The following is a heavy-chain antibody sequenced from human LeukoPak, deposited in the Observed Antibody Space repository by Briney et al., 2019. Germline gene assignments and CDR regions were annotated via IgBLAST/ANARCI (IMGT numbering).Heavy chain of an antibody. V-gene: IGHV4-59*01. J-gene: IGHJ4*02. CDR3: ARGKTPTFY. CDR1: GGSISGYY. CDR2: IHYTGST. Sequence: PSETLSLTCTVSGGSISGYYWSSIRQPPGKGLEWLGYIHYTGSTNYNPSFTSRVTMSVDTAKNHFSLKLSSVTAADTAVYYCARGKTPTFYWGQGTLVTVSS. D-gene: IGHD2/OR15-2a*01.